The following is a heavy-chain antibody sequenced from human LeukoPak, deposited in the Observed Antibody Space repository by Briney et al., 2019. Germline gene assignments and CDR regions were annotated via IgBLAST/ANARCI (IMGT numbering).Heavy chain of an antibody. D-gene: IGHD2-2*01. CDR1: GFTVSSNY. Sequence: GGSLRLSCAASGFTVSSNYMSWVRQAPGKGLEWVSAISGSGGSTYYADSVKGRFTISRDNSKNTLYLQMNSLRAEDTAVYYCAKGVVVVVPAAPWIYWGQGTLVTVSS. V-gene: IGHV3-23*01. J-gene: IGHJ4*02. CDR3: AKGVVVVVPAAPWIY. CDR2: ISGSGGST.